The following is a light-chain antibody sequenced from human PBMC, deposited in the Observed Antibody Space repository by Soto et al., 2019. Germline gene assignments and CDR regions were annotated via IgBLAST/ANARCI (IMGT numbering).Light chain of an antibody. CDR1: SSDVGGYNY. V-gene: IGLV2-14*01. CDR3: SSYTSSLYV. J-gene: IGLJ1*01. Sequence: QSSLPHPASVSWSPGQSITISCTGTSSDVGGYNYVSWYQQHPGKAPKLMIYEVSNRPSGVSNRFSGSKSGNTASLTISGLQAEEEADYYCSSYTSSLYVFGTGTKVTVL. CDR2: EVS.